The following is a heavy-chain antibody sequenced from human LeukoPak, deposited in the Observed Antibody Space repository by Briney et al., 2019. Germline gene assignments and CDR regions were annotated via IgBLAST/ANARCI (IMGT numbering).Heavy chain of an antibody. CDR2: IYTSGST. V-gene: IGHV4-4*07. CDR1: GGSISSYY. CDR3: ATSMTTVTPDY. J-gene: IGHJ4*02. Sequence: SETLSLTCTVSGGSISSYYWSWIRQPAGKGLEWIGRIYTSGSTNYNPPLKSRVTMSVDTSKNQFSLKLSSVTAADTAVYYCATSMTTVTPDYWGQGTLVTVSS. D-gene: IGHD4-11*01.